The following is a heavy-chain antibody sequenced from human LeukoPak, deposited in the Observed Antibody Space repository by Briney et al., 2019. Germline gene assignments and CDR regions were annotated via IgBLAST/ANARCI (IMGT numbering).Heavy chain of an antibody. J-gene: IGHJ4*02. Sequence: PSETLSLTCAVYGGSFSGYYWSWVRQPPGKGLEWIGEINHSGSTNYNPSLKSRVTISVDTSKNQFSLKLSSVTAADTAVYYCATEPAPGIDYWGQGTLVTVSS. CDR1: GGSFSGYY. V-gene: IGHV4-34*01. CDR2: INHSGST. CDR3: ATEPAPGIDY. D-gene: IGHD3-10*01.